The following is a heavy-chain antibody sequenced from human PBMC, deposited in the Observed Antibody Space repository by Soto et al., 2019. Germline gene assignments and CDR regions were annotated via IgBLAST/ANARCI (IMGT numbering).Heavy chain of an antibody. CDR2: IYYSGST. CDR1: GGSISSSSYY. D-gene: IGHD3-10*01. V-gene: IGHV4-39*01. Sequence: SETLSLTCTVSGGSISSSSYYWGWIRQPPGKGLEWIGSIYYSGSTYYNPSLKSRVTISVDTSKNQFSLKLSSVTAADTAVYYCARRGGGSGSYPNWFDPWGQGTLVTVSS. CDR3: ARRGGGSGSYPNWFDP. J-gene: IGHJ5*02.